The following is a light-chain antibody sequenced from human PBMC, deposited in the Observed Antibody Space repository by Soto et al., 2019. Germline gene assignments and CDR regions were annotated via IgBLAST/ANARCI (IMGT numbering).Light chain of an antibody. CDR1: QSVSSSY. Sequence: EIVLTQSPGTLSLSPGERATLSCRASQSVSSSYLAWYQQKPGQPPRLLIYGASSRATGIPDRFSGSGSGTDCTLTITRLEPEDFAVYYCQHYRTSFGGGTKVEIK. CDR3: QHYRTS. CDR2: GAS. J-gene: IGKJ4*01. V-gene: IGKV3-20*01.